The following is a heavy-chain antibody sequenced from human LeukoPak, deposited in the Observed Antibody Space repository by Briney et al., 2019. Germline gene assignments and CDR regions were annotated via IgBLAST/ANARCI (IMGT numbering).Heavy chain of an antibody. V-gene: IGHV4-59*01. CDR1: GGSISSYY. Sequence: SETLSLTCTVSGGSISSYYWSWIRQPPGKGLEWIGYIYYSGSTNYNPSLKSRVTISVDTSKNQFSLKLSSVTAADTAVYYCARVPYYYGSGSHYERIYYYYYGMDVWGQGTTVTVSS. CDR2: IYYSGST. J-gene: IGHJ6*02. D-gene: IGHD3-10*01. CDR3: ARVPYYYGSGSHYERIYYYYYGMDV.